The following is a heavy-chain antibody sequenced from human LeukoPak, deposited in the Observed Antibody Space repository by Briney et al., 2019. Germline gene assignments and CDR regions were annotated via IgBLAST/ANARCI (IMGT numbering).Heavy chain of an antibody. J-gene: IGHJ4*02. Sequence: ASVKVSCEASGYTFTNYYMYWVRQAPGQGLEWMGIINPSGGSTSYAQKFQGRVTMTRDTSTTTVYMELSSLRSEDTAVYYCARGGVAVATLKTIDYWGQGTLVTVSS. V-gene: IGHV1-46*01. CDR3: ARGGVAVATLKTIDY. CDR2: INPSGGST. CDR1: GYTFTNYY. D-gene: IGHD6-19*01.